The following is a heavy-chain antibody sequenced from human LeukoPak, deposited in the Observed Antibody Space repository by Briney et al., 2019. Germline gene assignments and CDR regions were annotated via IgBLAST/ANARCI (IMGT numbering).Heavy chain of an antibody. CDR3: ARDRWSGSYYNFDY. J-gene: IGHJ4*02. Sequence: ASVKVSCKVSGYTLTELSMHWVRQAPGKGLEWMGGFDPEDGETIYAQKFQGRVTMTEDTSTSTAYMELRSLRSDDTAVYYCARDRWSGSYYNFDYWGQGTLVTVSS. D-gene: IGHD1-26*01. CDR2: FDPEDGET. CDR1: GYTLTELS. V-gene: IGHV1-24*01.